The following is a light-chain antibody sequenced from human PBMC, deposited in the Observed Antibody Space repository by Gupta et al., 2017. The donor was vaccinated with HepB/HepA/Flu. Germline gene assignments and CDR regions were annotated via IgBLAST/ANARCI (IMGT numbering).Light chain of an antibody. CDR3: LLSYSGAYV. CDR2: DAS. V-gene: IGLV7-46*01. Sequence: QAVVTQETSLTVSPGGTVPLTCGSSSGAVTSGHHPYWFQQKPGQAPKTLISDASNKHSWTPARFSGSLLGDKAALTLSGAQPEDEAEYFCLLSYSGAYVFGPGTKVTVL. J-gene: IGLJ1*01. CDR1: SGAVTSGHH.